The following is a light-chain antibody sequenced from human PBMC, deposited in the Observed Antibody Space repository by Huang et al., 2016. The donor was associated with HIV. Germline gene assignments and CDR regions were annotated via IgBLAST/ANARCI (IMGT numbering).Light chain of an antibody. CDR2: DAS. Sequence: DIQMTQSPSSLSASVGDRVTITCQANQDISNYLNWYQQKPRKAPKLLIYDASNLETGVPSGFSGSASGTNFSFTISSLQPEDIATYYCQQSDNVPLTFGGGTKVEI. J-gene: IGKJ4*01. CDR3: QQSDNVPLT. V-gene: IGKV1-33*01. CDR1: QDISNY.